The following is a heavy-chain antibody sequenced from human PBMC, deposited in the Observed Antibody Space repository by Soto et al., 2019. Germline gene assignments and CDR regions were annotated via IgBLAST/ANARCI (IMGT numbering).Heavy chain of an antibody. J-gene: IGHJ4*02. Sequence: QVQLVGSGGGVVQPGRSLRLSCAASGFIFSNYVMYWVRQAPGKGLEWMAFMSYDGTTKSYADSVKGRFTISRDNSQNTLYLQMNSLRPEDTGVYYCAREVLWSRYFDYWGQGTLVTVSS. CDR3: AREVLWSRYFDY. D-gene: IGHD3-10*01. CDR2: MSYDGTTK. V-gene: IGHV3-30-3*01. CDR1: GFIFSNYV.